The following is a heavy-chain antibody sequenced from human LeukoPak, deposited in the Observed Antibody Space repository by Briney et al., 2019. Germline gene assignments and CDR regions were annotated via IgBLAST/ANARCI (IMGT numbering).Heavy chain of an antibody. CDR3: ARIVGSSWYLNYYYGMDV. Sequence: SETLSLTCTVSGGSISSSSYYWGWIRQPPGKGLECIGSIYYSGSTYYNPSLKSRVTISVDTSKNQFSLKLSSVTAADTAVYYCARIVGSSWYLNYYYGMDVWGQGTTVTVSS. V-gene: IGHV4-39*01. J-gene: IGHJ6*02. CDR2: IYYSGST. CDR1: GGSISSSSYY. D-gene: IGHD6-13*01.